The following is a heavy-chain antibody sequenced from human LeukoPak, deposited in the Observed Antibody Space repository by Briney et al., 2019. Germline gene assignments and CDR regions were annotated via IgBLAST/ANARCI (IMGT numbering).Heavy chain of an antibody. D-gene: IGHD6-13*01. V-gene: IGHV4-59*08. CDR1: AGSISNYY. CDR3: ARLGPAAGTSFDY. J-gene: IGHJ4*02. CDR2: ISYSGST. Sequence: SETLSLTCTVSAGSISNYYWSWIRQPPGKGLEWIGYISYSGSTNYNPSFKSRVTISVDTSKNQFSLKLSSVTAADTAVYYCARLGPAAGTSFDYWGQGTLVTASS.